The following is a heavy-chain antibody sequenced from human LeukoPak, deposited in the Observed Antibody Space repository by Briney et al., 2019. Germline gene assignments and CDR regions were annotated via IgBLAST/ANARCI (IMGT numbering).Heavy chain of an antibody. Sequence: PGGSLRLSCAASGFTFSRYAMSWVRQAPGKGLEWVSSISDSGGSTYFADSVKGRFTISGDNSKNTLYLQMNSLRAEDTAVYYCAKDTGVEDGLEWLVNDAFDIWGQGTMVTVSS. CDR1: GFTFSRYA. CDR3: AKDTGVEDGLEWLVNDAFDI. J-gene: IGHJ3*02. CDR2: ISDSGGST. V-gene: IGHV3-23*01. D-gene: IGHD3-3*01.